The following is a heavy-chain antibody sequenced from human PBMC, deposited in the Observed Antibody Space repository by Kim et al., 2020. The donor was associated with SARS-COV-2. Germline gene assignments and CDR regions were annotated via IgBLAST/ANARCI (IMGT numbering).Heavy chain of an antibody. J-gene: IGHJ4*02. V-gene: IGHV3-33*01. CDR3: ARDRLYDSSGVDY. D-gene: IGHD3-22*01. Sequence: YAGSGKGRLPISRDSSKNTLYLKRNSLRAEDTAVYYCARDRLYDSSGVDYWGQGTLVTVSS.